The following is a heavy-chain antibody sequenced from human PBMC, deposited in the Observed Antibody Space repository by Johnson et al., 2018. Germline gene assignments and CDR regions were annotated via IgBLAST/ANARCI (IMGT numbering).Heavy chain of an antibody. V-gene: IGHV3-30*18. Sequence: QVQLVESGGGVVQPGRSXRLSCAASGFTFRNYGMHWVRQAPGKGLEWVAVISYDGSNKYYADSVKGRFTIPRDNSKNTVYPKMNSLRAEDTAVYYCAKSLIAAMATYWYFDLWGRGTLVTVS. CDR2: ISYDGSNK. J-gene: IGHJ2*01. CDR3: AKSLIAAMATYWYFDL. CDR1: GFTFRNYG. D-gene: IGHD5-18*01.